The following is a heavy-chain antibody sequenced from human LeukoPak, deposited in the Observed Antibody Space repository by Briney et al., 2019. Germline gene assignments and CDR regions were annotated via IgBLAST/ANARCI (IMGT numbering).Heavy chain of an antibody. J-gene: IGHJ4*02. V-gene: IGHV3-64D*09. CDR2: ISSNGGST. Sequence: GGSLRLSCAASGFTVSINPMNWVRQAPGKGLEFVSGISSNGGSTYYADSLKGRFTVSRDNSNNTLYLQMSSLRAEDTAIYYCAKGPTYDSLPYYFDYWGQGTLVTVSS. CDR3: AKGPTYDSLPYYFDY. D-gene: IGHD3-22*01. CDR1: GFTVSINP.